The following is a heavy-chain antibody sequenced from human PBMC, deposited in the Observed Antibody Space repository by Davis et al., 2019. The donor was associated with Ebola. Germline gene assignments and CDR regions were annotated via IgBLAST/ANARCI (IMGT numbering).Heavy chain of an antibody. CDR1: GFEFSRYG. J-gene: IGHJ6*04. CDR3: AKSTHPIYYYYYGIDV. D-gene: IGHD2-15*01. V-gene: IGHV3-30*18. CDR2: ISYDGLNK. Sequence: GGSLRLSCAASGFEFSRYGIHWVRQAPGKGLEWVTFISYDGLNKYYADSVKGRFTISRDNSKSTLYLQMDSLRAEDTAVYYCAKSTHPIYYYYYGIDVWGKGNTVTVSS.